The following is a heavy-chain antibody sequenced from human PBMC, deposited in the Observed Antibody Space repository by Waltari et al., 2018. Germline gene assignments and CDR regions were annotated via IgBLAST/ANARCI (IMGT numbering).Heavy chain of an antibody. Sequence: QVQLQESGPGLVKPSQTLSLNCRFSGGSITSGSYYWNWIRQSAGKKLEWIGHVHTSGSTSYNPSLKSRVTISVDTSKNQFSLKVTSVTAADTAVYYCVRENYNSNPTDAFDIWGQGTMVTVSS. V-gene: IGHV4-61*02. J-gene: IGHJ3*02. CDR2: VHTSGST. D-gene: IGHD3-22*01. CDR3: VRENYNSNPTDAFDI. CDR1: GGSITSGSYY.